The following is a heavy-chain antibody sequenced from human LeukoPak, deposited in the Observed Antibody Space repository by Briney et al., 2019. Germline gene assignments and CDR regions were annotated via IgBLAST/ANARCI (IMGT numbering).Heavy chain of an antibody. CDR3: AREPGLRSGWPQYIWFDP. Sequence: SQTLSLTCAISGDSVSSNSAAWNWIRQSPSRGLEWLGRTYYRSKWYNEYAVSVKSRITINPDTSKNQFSLQLNSVTPEDTAVYYCAREPGLRSGWPQYIWFDPWSQGTLVTVSS. CDR2: TYYRSKWYN. V-gene: IGHV6-1*01. CDR1: GDSVSSNSAA. D-gene: IGHD6-19*01. J-gene: IGHJ5*02.